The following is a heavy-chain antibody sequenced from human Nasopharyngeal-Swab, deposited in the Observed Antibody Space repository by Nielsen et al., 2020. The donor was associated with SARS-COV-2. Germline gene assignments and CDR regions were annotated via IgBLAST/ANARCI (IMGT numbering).Heavy chain of an antibody. CDR2: ISSNGGST. CDR1: GFTFSSYA. Sequence: GESLKISCSASGFTFSSYAMHWVRQAPGKGLEYVSAISSNGGSTYYADSVKGRFTISRDNSKNTLYLQMSSLRAEDTAVHYCVKAPSGSYRSGDAFDIWGQGTMVTVSS. J-gene: IGHJ3*02. CDR3: VKAPSGSYRSGDAFDI. V-gene: IGHV3-64D*06. D-gene: IGHD1-26*01.